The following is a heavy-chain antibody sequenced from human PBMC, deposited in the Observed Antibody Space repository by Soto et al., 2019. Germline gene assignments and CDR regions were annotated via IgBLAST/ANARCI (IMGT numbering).Heavy chain of an antibody. V-gene: IGHV3-53*01. D-gene: IGHD5-12*01. CDR3: ATWHLREHAYDI. CDR2: VYDLDGT. Sequence: DVQLVESGGGLIQPGGPRSLSVVPLGPTVGAKNNWAWSRQPPGKGPEWVSGVYDLDGTYYADSVRGRFTTSIGNSRTTVWLQMRDLRPEDTALYFCATWHLREHAYDIWGRGTMVTVSS. J-gene: IGHJ3*02. CDR1: GPTVGAKN.